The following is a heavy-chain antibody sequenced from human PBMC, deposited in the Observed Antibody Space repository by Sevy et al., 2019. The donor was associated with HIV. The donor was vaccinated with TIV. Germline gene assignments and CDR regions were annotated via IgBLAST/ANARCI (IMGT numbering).Heavy chain of an antibody. CDR1: VFTFNAYG. D-gene: IGHD6-13*01. Sequence: GGSLRLSCAASVFTFNAYGMHWVRQTPGKGLEWVAFIQFDGDIKYYEDSVKGRFTISRDNSKNTLSLQMNSLRPEDTAVYYCAKGDAAAAADGFDIWGQGTKVTVSS. J-gene: IGHJ3*02. CDR2: IQFDGDIK. CDR3: AKGDAAAAADGFDI. V-gene: IGHV3-30*02.